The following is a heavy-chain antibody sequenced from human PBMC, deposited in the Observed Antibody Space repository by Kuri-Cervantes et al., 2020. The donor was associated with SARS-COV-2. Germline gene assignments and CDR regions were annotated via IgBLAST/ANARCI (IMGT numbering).Heavy chain of an antibody. CDR1: GDSVSSYY. CDR2: IYYSGST. D-gene: IGHD2-2*01. J-gene: IGHJ4*02. CDR3: ARVVAAAVFDY. Sequence: GSLRLSCAVSGDSVSSYYWGWIRQPPGKGLEWIGSIYYSGSTYYNPSLKSRVTISVDTSKNQFSLKLSSVTAADTAVYYCARVVAAAVFDYWGQGTLVTVSS. V-gene: IGHV4-39*01.